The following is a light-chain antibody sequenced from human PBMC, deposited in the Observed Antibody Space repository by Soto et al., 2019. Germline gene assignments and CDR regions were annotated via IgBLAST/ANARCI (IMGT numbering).Light chain of an antibody. CDR3: QQYKSYLLT. J-gene: IGKJ4*01. CDR1: QSISGW. Sequence: DVLMTQSPSTLSPSPGDRATITCRASQSISGWLAWYQQKPGKAPKLLIYQASSGDSGVPSRFSGSGSGTEFTLTISSLEPDDFASYYCQQYKSYLLTFGGGTKVDIK. V-gene: IGKV1-5*03. CDR2: QAS.